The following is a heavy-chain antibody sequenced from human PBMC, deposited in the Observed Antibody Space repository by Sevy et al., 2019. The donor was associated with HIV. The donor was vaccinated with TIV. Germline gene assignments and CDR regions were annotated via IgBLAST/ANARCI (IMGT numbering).Heavy chain of an antibody. V-gene: IGHV3-64*02. J-gene: IGHJ6*03. D-gene: IGHD3-10*01. Sequence: GGSLRLSCAASGFTFSSYAMHWVRQAPGKGLEYVSAISSNGGSTYYADSVKGRFTISRDNSKNTLYLQMGSLRAEDMAVYYCSREVRYYGSRSSLYMDVWGKGTTVTVSS. CDR2: ISSNGGST. CDR3: SREVRYYGSRSSLYMDV. CDR1: GFTFSSYA.